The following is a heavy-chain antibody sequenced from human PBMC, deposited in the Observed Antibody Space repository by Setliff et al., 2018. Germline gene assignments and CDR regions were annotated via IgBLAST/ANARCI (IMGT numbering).Heavy chain of an antibody. J-gene: IGHJ6*02. CDR1: GGSVTTSRYY. CDR3: ARDKPEGYNFWSGYLGGGLMDV. Sequence: SETLSLTCSVSGGSVTTSRYYWSWIRQPAGKGLEWIGRIHSSGSTKFNPSLESRVTMSVDTSKNQFSLKLTSVTAADTAVYYCARDKPEGYNFWSGYLGGGLMDVWGQGTTVTVSS. D-gene: IGHD3-3*01. V-gene: IGHV4-61*02. CDR2: IHSSGST.